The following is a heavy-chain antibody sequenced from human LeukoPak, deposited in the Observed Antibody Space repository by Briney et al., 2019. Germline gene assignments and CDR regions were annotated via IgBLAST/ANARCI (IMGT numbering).Heavy chain of an antibody. Sequence: GASVKVSCKASGYTFTSYDINWVRQATGQGLEWMGWMNPNSGNTGYAQKFQGRVTMTRNTSISTAYMELSSLRSEDTAVYYCARGASDFWSGYVNWFDSWGQGTLVTVSS. V-gene: IGHV1-8*01. CDR3: ARGASDFWSGYVNWFDS. CDR1: GYTFTSYD. CDR2: MNPNSGNT. D-gene: IGHD3-3*01. J-gene: IGHJ5*01.